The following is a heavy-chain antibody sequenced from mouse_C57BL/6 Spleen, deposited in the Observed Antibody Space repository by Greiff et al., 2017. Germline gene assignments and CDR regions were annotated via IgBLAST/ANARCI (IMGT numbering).Heavy chain of an antibody. Sequence: QVQLQQPGAELVMPGASVKLSCKASGYTFTSYWMHWVTQRPGQGLEWIGEIDPSDSYTNYNQKFKGKSTLTVDKSSSTAYMQLSSLTSEDSAVYYCASSRDDYDERAWFAYWGQGTLVTVSA. J-gene: IGHJ3*01. D-gene: IGHD2-4*01. V-gene: IGHV1-69*01. CDR3: ASSRDDYDERAWFAY. CDR2: IDPSDSYT. CDR1: GYTFTSYW.